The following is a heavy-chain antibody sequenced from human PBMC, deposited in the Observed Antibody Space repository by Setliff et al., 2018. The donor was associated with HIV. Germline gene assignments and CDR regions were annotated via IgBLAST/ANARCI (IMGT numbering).Heavy chain of an antibody. Sequence: GASVKVSCKASGYTFTSYGISWVRQAPGQGLEWMGWISAYNGNTNYAQKLQGRVTMTTDTSTSTAYMELRSLRSDDTAVYYCARDFVEGIAVTDWFDPWGQGTLVTVSS. D-gene: IGHD6-19*01. V-gene: IGHV1-18*01. CDR3: ARDFVEGIAVTDWFDP. J-gene: IGHJ5*02. CDR1: GYTFTSYG. CDR2: ISAYNGNT.